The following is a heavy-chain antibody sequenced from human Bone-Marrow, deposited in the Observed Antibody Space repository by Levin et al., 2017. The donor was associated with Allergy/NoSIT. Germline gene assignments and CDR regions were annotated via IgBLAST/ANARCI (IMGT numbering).Heavy chain of an antibody. Sequence: SQTLSLTCSIYNGSFSDYYWSWIRQFPGRGLEWIGEINRYGDTNYNPSLTSRVTMSFDTSKKEFSLKFNSVTVADTAVYFCARDSLTMLRGIPLDLWGQGIPVTVSS. CDR1: NGSFSDYY. CDR3: ARDSLTMLRGIPLDL. D-gene: IGHD3-10*01. CDR2: INRYGDT. J-gene: IGHJ5*02. V-gene: IGHV4-34*01.